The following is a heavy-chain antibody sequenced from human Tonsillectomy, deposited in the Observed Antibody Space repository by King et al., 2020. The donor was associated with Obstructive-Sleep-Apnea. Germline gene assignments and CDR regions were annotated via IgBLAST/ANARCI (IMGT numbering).Heavy chain of an antibody. CDR3: ARRIIVVRDLAAFDI. CDR1: GGSISTGGYY. D-gene: IGHD3-10*01. J-gene: IGHJ3*02. V-gene: IGHV4-31*03. CDR2: IYYSGST. Sequence: QLQESGPGLVKPSQTLSLTCTVSGGSISTGGYYWSWIRQHSGKGLEWIGYIYYSGSTYYNPSLKSRLIISVDTSKNQFSLRLSSVTAADTAVYYCARRIIVVRDLAAFDIWGQGTMVTVSS.